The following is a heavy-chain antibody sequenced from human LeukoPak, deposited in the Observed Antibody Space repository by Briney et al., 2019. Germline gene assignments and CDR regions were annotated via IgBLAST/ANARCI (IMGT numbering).Heavy chain of an antibody. CDR2: ISSSTTRTT. D-gene: IGHD3-10*01. CDR3: ARVVHYYGSGNGFDP. CDR1: GFNFGEYS. V-gene: IGHV3-48*02. Sequence: GGSLRLSCAASGFNFGEYSVNWVRQAPGKGLEWVSYISSSTTRTTYYADSVKDRFTISRDNAKNSMYLQMNSLRDEDTAVYYCARVVHYYGSGNGFDPWGQGTLVTVSS. J-gene: IGHJ5*02.